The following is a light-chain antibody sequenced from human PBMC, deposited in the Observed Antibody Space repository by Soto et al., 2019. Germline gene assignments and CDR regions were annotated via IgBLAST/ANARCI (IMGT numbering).Light chain of an antibody. J-gene: IGKJ1*01. V-gene: IGKV1-5*01. Sequence: TQSPSTLSASVGDRVTIXXRASQTISHWLAWYQQKPGKAPNLLIFDASSLENGVPSRFSGSGSGTEFTLTITGLQPDDFATYYCQQYNTYWTFGQGTKVEIK. CDR1: QTISHW. CDR3: QQYNTYWT. CDR2: DAS.